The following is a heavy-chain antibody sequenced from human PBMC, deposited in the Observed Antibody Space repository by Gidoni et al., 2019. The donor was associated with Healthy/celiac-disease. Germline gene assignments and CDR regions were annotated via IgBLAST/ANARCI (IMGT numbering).Heavy chain of an antibody. J-gene: IGHJ6*02. CDR2: IYYSGST. CDR3: ASYYDYVWGSYRPSGAYYYYGMDV. CDR1: GGSISSSSYY. Sequence: QLQLQESGPGLVKPSETLSLTCTVSGGSISSSSYYWGWIRQPPGKGLEWIGSIYYSGSTYYNPSLKSRVTISVDTSKNQFSLKLSSVTAADTAVYYCASYYDYVWGSYRPSGAYYYYGMDVWGQGTTVTVSS. D-gene: IGHD3-16*02. V-gene: IGHV4-39*01.